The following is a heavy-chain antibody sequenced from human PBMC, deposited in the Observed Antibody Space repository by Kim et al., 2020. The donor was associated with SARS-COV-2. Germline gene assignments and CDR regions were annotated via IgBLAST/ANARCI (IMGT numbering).Heavy chain of an antibody. V-gene: IGHV3-23*01. CDR1: GFTFGNYA. Sequence: GGSLRLSCVASGFTFGNYAMSWVRQAPGKGLEWVSGISGSGFSTYYADSVKGRFTISRDNSKNTLHLQMNSLRAEDTALYYCAKDRTSSSWLVLYIFDSWGQGTLVTVSS. D-gene: IGHD6-13*01. CDR3: AKDRTSSSWLVLYIFDS. CDR2: ISGSGFST. J-gene: IGHJ4*02.